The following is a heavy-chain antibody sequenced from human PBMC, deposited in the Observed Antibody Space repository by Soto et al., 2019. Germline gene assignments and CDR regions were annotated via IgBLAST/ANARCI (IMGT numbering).Heavy chain of an antibody. CDR1: GFPFTNYW. J-gene: IGHJ4*02. Sequence: GGSLRLSFAASGFPFTNYWMNWVRQTPGKGLMWVSRISPDGSDVGYADSVEGRFTVSRDNAKNTLYLQMHSLRAEDTAMYYCACWGHTVPVAPTXFDRCGQGTLVTVXS. CDR2: ISPDGSDV. V-gene: IGHV3-74*01. D-gene: IGHD3-16*01. CDR3: ACWGHTVPVAPTXFDR.